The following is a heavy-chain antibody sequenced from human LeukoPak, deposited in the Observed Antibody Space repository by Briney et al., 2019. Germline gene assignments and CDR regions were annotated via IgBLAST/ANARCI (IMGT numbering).Heavy chain of an antibody. D-gene: IGHD5-12*01. CDR3: ARDWGYNFDY. CDR1: GFTFSSYS. J-gene: IGHJ4*02. V-gene: IGHV3-48*02. CDR2: ISSSSGTI. Sequence: GGSLRLSCGASGFTFSSYSMNWVRQAPGKGLEWVSYISSSSGTIYYADSVKGRFTISRDNAKNSLDLQMNSLRDEDTAVYYCARDWGYNFDYWGQGTLVTVSS.